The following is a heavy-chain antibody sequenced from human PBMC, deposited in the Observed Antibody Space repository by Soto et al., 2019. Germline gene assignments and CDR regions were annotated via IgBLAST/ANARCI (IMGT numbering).Heavy chain of an antibody. CDR2: ISGSGDST. CDR1: GFTFSSYA. J-gene: IGHJ4*02. D-gene: IGHD1-26*01. Sequence: EVQLLESGGGLVQPGGSLRLSCAASGFTFSSYAMNWVRQAPGKGLEWVSVISGSGDSTYYADSVKGRFTISRDNSKNTLYLQMNSLRAEDTAGYYCAKRGSGRYFDYWGQGTLVTVSS. V-gene: IGHV3-23*01. CDR3: AKRGSGRYFDY.